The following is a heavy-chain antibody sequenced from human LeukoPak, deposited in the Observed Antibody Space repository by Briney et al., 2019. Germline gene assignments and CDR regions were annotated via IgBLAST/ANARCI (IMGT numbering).Heavy chain of an antibody. Sequence: GGSLRLSCAASGFTFSTYDMHWVRQPTGKGLEWVSGIGTGGDTYYLGSVKGRFTMPRENAKNSVYLQMNSLRVGDTAVYYCARGAGDGFNPWGQGTLVTVSS. V-gene: IGHV3-13*01. CDR3: ARGAGDGFNP. CDR1: GFTFSTYD. D-gene: IGHD3-16*01. CDR2: IGTGGDT. J-gene: IGHJ5*02.